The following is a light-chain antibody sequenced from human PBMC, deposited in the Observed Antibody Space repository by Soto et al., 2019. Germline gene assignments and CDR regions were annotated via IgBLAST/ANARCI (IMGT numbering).Light chain of an antibody. V-gene: IGLV4-69*01. CDR3: QTWGTGIRV. Sequence: QLVLTLSPSASASLGASVKLTCTLSRGHSTYTIAWHQQQPDKGPRYLMKLKSDGSHSKGDGIPDRFSGSSSGAERYLTISSLQSEDEADYYCQTWGTGIRVFGGGTKLTVL. J-gene: IGLJ3*02. CDR2: LKSDGSH. CDR1: RGHSTYT.